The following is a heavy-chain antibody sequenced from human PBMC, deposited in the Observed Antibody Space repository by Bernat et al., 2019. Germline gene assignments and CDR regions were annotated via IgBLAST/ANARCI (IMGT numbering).Heavy chain of an antibody. D-gene: IGHD2-8*01. Sequence: EVQLVESGGGLVKPGGSLRLSCAASGFTFSNAWMNWVRQAPGKGLEWVGRIKSKTDGGTTDYAAPVKGRFTISRDNSKNTVYLQMNSLRAEDSAVYYCAKERDTNPRTYTMDVWGQGTTVTVSS. CDR2: IKSKTDGGTT. J-gene: IGHJ6*02. V-gene: IGHV3-15*07. CDR3: AKERDTNPRTYTMDV. CDR1: GFTFSNAW.